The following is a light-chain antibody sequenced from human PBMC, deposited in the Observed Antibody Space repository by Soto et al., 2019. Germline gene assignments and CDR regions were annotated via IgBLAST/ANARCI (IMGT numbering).Light chain of an antibody. CDR2: GAS. CDR1: QSVSSN. Sequence: EIVMTQSPATLSVSPGERATLSCRASQSVSSNLAWYQQKPGQAPRLLIYGASTRATGIPARFSGSGSGTEFTLPISRLQSADFAVYYWQQYNNWPLTLGGGTKVEIK. J-gene: IGKJ4*01. V-gene: IGKV3-15*01. CDR3: QQYNNWPLT.